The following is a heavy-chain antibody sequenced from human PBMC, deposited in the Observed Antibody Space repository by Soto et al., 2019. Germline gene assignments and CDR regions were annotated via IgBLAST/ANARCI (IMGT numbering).Heavy chain of an antibody. J-gene: IGHJ4*02. CDR1: GFTFSSYA. D-gene: IGHD3-3*01. CDR3: ASGHYDFWSGYSAHYFDY. CDR2: ISGSGGST. Sequence: EVQLLESGGGLVQPGGSLRLSCAASGFTFSSYAMSWVRQAPGKGLEWVSAISGSGGSTYYADSVKGRFTISRDNSKNTLYLQMNSLRAEDTAVYYCASGHYDFWSGYSAHYFDYWGQGTLVTVSS. V-gene: IGHV3-23*01.